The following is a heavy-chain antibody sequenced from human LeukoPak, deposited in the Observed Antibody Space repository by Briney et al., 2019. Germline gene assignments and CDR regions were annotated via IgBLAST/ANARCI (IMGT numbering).Heavy chain of an antibody. CDR3: ARAIPTSGDCDGDYYYGMDV. CDR1: GGSISSSNW. Sequence: SETLSLTCAVSGGSISSSNWWSWVRQPPGKGLEWIGEIYHSGSTNYNPSLKSRVTISVDKSKNQFSLKLSSVTAADTAVYYCARAIPTSGDCDGDYYYGMDVWGKGTTVTVSS. CDR2: IYHSGST. V-gene: IGHV4-4*02. D-gene: IGHD2-21*02. J-gene: IGHJ6*04.